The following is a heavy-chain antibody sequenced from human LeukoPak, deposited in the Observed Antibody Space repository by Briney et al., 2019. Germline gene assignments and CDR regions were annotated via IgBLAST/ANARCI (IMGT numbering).Heavy chain of an antibody. CDR2: INPNSGGT. Sequence: ASVKVSCKASGYTFTGYYMHWVRQAPGQGLEWMGRINPNSGGTNYAQKFQGRVTMARDTSISTAYMELSRLRSDDTAVYYCARANMAYYYDIGDYWGQGTLVTVSS. D-gene: IGHD3-22*01. V-gene: IGHV1-2*06. CDR3: ARANMAYYYDIGDY. J-gene: IGHJ4*02. CDR1: GYTFTGYY.